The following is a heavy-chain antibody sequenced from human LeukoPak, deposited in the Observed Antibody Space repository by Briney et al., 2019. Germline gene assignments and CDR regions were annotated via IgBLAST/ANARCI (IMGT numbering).Heavy chain of an antibody. Sequence: GGSLRLSCAASGFTFSDHYMDWVRQAPGKGLEWVGRTRNKANSYTTEYAASVKGRFTISRDDSKNSLYLQMNSLKTEDTAVYYCAKAGTYDYWGQGTLVTVSS. V-gene: IGHV3-72*01. CDR2: TRNKANSYTT. CDR3: AKAGTYDY. J-gene: IGHJ4*02. D-gene: IGHD6-13*01. CDR1: GFTFSDHY.